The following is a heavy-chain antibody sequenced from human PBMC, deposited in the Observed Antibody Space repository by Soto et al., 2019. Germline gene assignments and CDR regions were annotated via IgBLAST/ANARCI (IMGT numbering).Heavy chain of an antibody. CDR3: ARDRKGVYDILTGPIDF. D-gene: IGHD3-9*01. Sequence: GGSLRLSCAASGFTFRSYWMHWVRQAPGKGLVWVSRINSDGITTSYADSVKGRFTISRDNAKSTLYLQMNSLRAEDTAVYYCARDRKGVYDILTGPIDFWGQGTLVTVSS. CDR2: INSDGITT. V-gene: IGHV3-74*01. CDR1: GFTFRSYW. J-gene: IGHJ4*02.